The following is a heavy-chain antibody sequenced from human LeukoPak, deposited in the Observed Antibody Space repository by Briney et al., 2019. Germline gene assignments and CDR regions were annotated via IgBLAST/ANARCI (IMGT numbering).Heavy chain of an antibody. CDR3: ARDASPYCSSTSCYAQ. Sequence: GGPLRLSCAASGFTVSSNYMSWVRQAPGKGLEWVSVIYSGGSTYYADSVKGRFTISRDNSKNTLYLQMHSLRAEDTAVYYCARDASPYCSSTSCYAQWGQGTLVTVSA. V-gene: IGHV3-66*01. CDR1: GFTVSSNY. J-gene: IGHJ4*02. CDR2: IYSGGST. D-gene: IGHD2-2*01.